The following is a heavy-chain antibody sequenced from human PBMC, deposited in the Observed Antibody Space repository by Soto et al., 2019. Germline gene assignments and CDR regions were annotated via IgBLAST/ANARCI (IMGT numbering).Heavy chain of an antibody. CDR3: ARAGGPIGDYVPPPFDY. CDR2: MNPNSGNT. D-gene: IGHD4-17*01. Sequence: GASGKVSCKGSCYTLTKYDINWGRPATGQGLEWMGWMNPNSGNTGYAQKFQGRVTMTRNTSISTAYMELSSLRSEDTAVYYCARAGGPIGDYVPPPFDYWGQGTLVTVSS. CDR1: CYTLTKYD. J-gene: IGHJ4*02. V-gene: IGHV1-8*01.